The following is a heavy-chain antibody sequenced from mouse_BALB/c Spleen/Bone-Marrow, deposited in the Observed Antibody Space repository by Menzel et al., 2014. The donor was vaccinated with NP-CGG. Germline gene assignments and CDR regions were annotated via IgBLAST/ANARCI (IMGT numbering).Heavy chain of an antibody. CDR1: GFSLTSYG. CDR3: AKNQGSFYYGSSHWYFDV. D-gene: IGHD1-1*01. CDR2: IWRGGST. J-gene: IGHJ1*01. Sequence: QVQLQQSGPGLVQPSQSLSITCTVSGFSLTSYGVHWVRQSPGKGLEWLGVIWRGGSTDYNAAFMSRLSITKDNSKSXVFFKMNSLQADATAIYYCAKNQGSFYYGSSHWYFDVWGAGTTVTVSS. V-gene: IGHV2-5*01.